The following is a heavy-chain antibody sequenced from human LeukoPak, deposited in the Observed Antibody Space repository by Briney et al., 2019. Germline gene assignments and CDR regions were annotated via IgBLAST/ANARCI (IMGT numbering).Heavy chain of an antibody. CDR1: GFTFSSYG. CDR2: TSYDGSGK. CDR3: AKNSHPGSSWCFDP. D-gene: IGHD6-13*01. Sequence: TGGSLRLSCAASGFTFSSYGMHWVRQAPGKWLEWVALTSYDGSGKYYADSVKGRFTISRDISKNTVYLQMNSLRAEDTAMYYCAKNSHPGSSWCFDPWGQGTLVTVSS. V-gene: IGHV3-30*18. J-gene: IGHJ5*02.